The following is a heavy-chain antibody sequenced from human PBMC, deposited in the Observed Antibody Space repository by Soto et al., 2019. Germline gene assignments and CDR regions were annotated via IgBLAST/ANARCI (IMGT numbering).Heavy chain of an antibody. Sequence: SLRLSCAASGFTCSNNAMDWVRQAPGKGLEWVAVISYDGSNKYIAESVKGRFTISRDNSKNTLFLQMNSLRAEDTAVYYCARGTTTSAFSAMDVWGQGTTVTGAS. CDR3: ARGTTTSAFSAMDV. CDR2: ISYDGSNK. J-gene: IGHJ6*02. D-gene: IGHD1-1*01. V-gene: IGHV3-30-3*01. CDR1: GFTCSNNA.